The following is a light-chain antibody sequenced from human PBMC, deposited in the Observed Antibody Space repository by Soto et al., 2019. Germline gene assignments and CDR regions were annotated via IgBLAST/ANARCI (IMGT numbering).Light chain of an antibody. CDR2: KNN. J-gene: IGLJ3*02. CDR1: SYNVGKNL. Sequence: QSALTQPPSASGTPGQRVTISCSGGSYNVGKNLVYWYQQRPGTAPKLIIFKNNQRPSGVPDRFSGSNSGSSASLAISGLRSEDEADYFCAAWDDSLSAWVFGGGTKSPS. CDR3: AAWDDSLSAWV. V-gene: IGLV1-47*01.